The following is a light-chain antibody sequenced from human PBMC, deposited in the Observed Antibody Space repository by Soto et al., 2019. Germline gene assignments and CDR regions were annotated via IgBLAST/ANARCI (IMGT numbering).Light chain of an antibody. CDR2: GAS. V-gene: IGKV1-27*01. J-gene: IGKJ1*01. CDR3: QHYKMYSPWT. Sequence: DIQVTQSPSSLSASLGDRVIITCRASRDISNYLACYQQKTGQVPRLLISGASTLHSGVPSRFSGSGSGTEFTLTISSLQPDDFATYYCQHYKMYSPWTFGQGTKVDIK. CDR1: RDISNY.